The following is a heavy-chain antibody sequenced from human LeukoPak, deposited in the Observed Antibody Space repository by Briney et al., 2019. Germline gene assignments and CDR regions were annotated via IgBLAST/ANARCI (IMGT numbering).Heavy chain of an antibody. CDR2: IYYSGST. D-gene: IGHD5-12*01. J-gene: IGHJ3*02. Sequence: SETLSLTCTVSGGSISSYSWSWIRQPPGRGLEWIGSIYYSGSTNYNPSLKSRVIMSVDTSKNQFSLKLSSVTAADTAVYYCARHGGESIVAMILHAFDIWGQGTMVTVSS. V-gene: IGHV4-59*08. CDR3: ARHGGESIVAMILHAFDI. CDR1: GGSISSYS.